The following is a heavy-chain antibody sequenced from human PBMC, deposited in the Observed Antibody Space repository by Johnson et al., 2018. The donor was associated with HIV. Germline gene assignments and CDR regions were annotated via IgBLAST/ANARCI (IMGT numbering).Heavy chain of an antibody. CDR3: AKDQHGPLVPTVMRDDAFDI. CDR2: IWHDGRDV. J-gene: IGHJ3*02. Sequence: QVQLVESGGGVVQPGGSLRLSCAASGFTVSSNYMSWVRQAPGKGLEWVAFIWHDGRDVYYADSVKGRFTVSRDNSKNAVYLQMNSLGAGDTAVYYCAKDQHGPLVPTVMRDDAFDIWGQGTMVTVSS. CDR1: GFTVSSNY. V-gene: IGHV3-33*03. D-gene: IGHD5-12*01.